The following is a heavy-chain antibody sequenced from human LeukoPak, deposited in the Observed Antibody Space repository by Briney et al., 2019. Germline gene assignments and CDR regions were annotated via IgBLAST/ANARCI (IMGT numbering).Heavy chain of an antibody. CDR3: ARVLVGGTRGVDY. Sequence: PGGSLRISCAASGFTFSTYWMHWVRQAPGKGLVWVSRINSDGSSLSYADSVKGRFTISRDNAKNTLYLQMNSLRAEDTAVYYCARVLVGGTRGVDYWGQGTLVTVSS. CDR2: INSDGSSL. J-gene: IGHJ4*02. D-gene: IGHD1-26*01. V-gene: IGHV3-74*01. CDR1: GFTFSTYW.